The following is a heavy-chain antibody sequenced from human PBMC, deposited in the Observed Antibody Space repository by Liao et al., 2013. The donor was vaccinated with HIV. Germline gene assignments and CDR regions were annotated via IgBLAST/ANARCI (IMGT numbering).Heavy chain of an antibody. D-gene: IGHD3-10*01. V-gene: IGHV4-4*07. CDR1: GASISGYY. J-gene: IGHJ6*03. CDR2: VYAFGST. Sequence: QVQLQESGPGLVKPSETLSLTCNVSGASISGYYWAWIRQPAGKGLEWIGRVYAFGSTNYNPSLKSRVTMSVDTSKKQFSLKVTSVTAADTPVYFCAREVWFGESYYMDVWGKGTTITVSS. CDR3: AREVWFGESYYMDV.